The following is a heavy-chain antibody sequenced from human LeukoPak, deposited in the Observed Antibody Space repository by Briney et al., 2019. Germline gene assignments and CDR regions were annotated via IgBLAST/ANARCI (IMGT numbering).Heavy chain of an antibody. Sequence: ASVKVSCKASGYTFTSYDINWVRQATGQGLEWMGWMNPNSGNTGYAQKFQGRVTMTRNTSISTAYMELSRLRSEDTAVYYCARRKTYCSGGSCSFDYWGQGTLVTVSS. D-gene: IGHD2-15*01. CDR1: GYTFTSYD. CDR2: MNPNSGNT. CDR3: ARRKTYCSGGSCSFDY. V-gene: IGHV1-8*01. J-gene: IGHJ4*02.